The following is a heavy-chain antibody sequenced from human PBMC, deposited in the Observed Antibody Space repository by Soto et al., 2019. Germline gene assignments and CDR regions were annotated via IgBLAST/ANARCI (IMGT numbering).Heavy chain of an antibody. J-gene: IGHJ4*02. CDR3: ARSSLGGYCSGGSCYSPLAY. CDR2: IIPIFGTA. CDR1: GGTFSSYA. Sequence: SVKVSCKASGGTFSSYAISWVRQAPGQGLEWMGGIIPIFGTANYAQKFQGRVTITADESTSTAYMELSSLRSEDTAVYYCARSSLGGYCSGGSCYSPLAYWGQGTLVTVSS. D-gene: IGHD2-15*01. V-gene: IGHV1-69*13.